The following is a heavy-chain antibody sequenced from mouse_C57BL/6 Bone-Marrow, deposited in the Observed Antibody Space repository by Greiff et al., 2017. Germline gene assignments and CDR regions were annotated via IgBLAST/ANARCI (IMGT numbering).Heavy chain of an antibody. J-gene: IGHJ4*01. CDR3: ARPYYDYDGYAMDY. Sequence: DVKLVESGGGLVQPGGSLKLSCAASGFTFSDYYMYWVRQTPEKRLEWVAYISNGGGSTYYPDTVKGRFTISRDNAKNTLYLQMSRLKSEDTAMYYCARPYYDYDGYAMDYWGQGTSVTVSS. V-gene: IGHV5-12*01. CDR1: GFTFSDYY. CDR2: ISNGGGST. D-gene: IGHD2-4*01.